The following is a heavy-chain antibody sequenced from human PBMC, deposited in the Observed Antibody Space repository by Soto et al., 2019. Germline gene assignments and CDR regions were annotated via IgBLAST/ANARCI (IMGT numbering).Heavy chain of an antibody. J-gene: IGHJ1*01. CDR2: ISYDGSNK. D-gene: IGHD3-22*01. V-gene: IGHV3-30-3*01. Sequence: GGSLRLSCTGSGFTFNTYAMTWVRQAPGKGLEWVAVISYDGSNKYYADSVKGRFTISRDNSRNTLYLQMNSLRAEDTAVYYCARFGYYDISGYDQHWGQGTLVTVSS. CDR3: ARFGYYDISGYDQH. CDR1: GFTFNTYA.